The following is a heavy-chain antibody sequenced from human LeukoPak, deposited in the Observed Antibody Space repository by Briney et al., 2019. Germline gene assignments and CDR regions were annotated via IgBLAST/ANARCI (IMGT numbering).Heavy chain of an antibody. CDR2: ISYSGST. CDR1: GVSISSYY. J-gene: IGHJ4*02. D-gene: IGHD3-10*01. CDR3: ARGRLGGSGSYYNVLDY. V-gene: IGHV4-59*01. Sequence: SETLSLTCTVSGVSISSYYWSWVRQPPGKGLEWIGYISYSGSTNYNPSLKSRVTISVDTSRNQFSLNLSSVTAADTAVYYCARGRLGGSGSYYNVLDYWGQGTLVTVSS.